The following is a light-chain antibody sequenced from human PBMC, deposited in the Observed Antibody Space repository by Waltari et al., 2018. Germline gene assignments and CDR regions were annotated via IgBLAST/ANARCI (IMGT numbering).Light chain of an antibody. CDR3: QSYDSSLSRV. CDR2: DNS. V-gene: IGLV1-40*01. Sequence: WYQQLPGTAPKLLIYDNSNRPSGVPDRFSGYKSGTSASLAITGLQAEDEADYYCQSYDSSLSRVFGTGTKVIVL. J-gene: IGLJ1*01.